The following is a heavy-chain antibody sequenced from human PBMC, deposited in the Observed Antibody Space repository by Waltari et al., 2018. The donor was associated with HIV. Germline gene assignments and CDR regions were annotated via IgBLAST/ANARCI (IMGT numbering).Heavy chain of an antibody. CDR1: GYKFETYA. V-gene: IGHV7-4-1*02. CDR3: ARGRSSRWFRPWGGFDT. Sequence: QVRLIQSQSEVKKPGASLRISCHASGYKFETYAMNWLRQGPGQGLEWLGWINTVSGQATVLQSFFVRVDISLNNSLLTTFLEIKDLRLEDAATYYCARGRSSRWFRPWGGFDTWGQGT. CDR2: INTVSGQA. D-gene: IGHD3-9*01. J-gene: IGHJ1*01.